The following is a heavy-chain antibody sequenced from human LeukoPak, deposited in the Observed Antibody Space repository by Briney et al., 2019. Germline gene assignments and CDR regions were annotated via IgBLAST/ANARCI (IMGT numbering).Heavy chain of an antibody. Sequence: PGGSLRLSCAASGLSFSDHWMTWVRHPPGKGLEWVATIKQDGSVKYYLDSVKGRFTISRDNAKNSLYLQMNSLGAEDTAVYYCAREGDYTAMTPLIGMDVWGQGTTVTVSS. CDR2: IKQDGSVK. CDR3: AREGDYTAMTPLIGMDV. J-gene: IGHJ6*02. D-gene: IGHD5-18*01. CDR1: GLSFSDHW. V-gene: IGHV3-7*01.